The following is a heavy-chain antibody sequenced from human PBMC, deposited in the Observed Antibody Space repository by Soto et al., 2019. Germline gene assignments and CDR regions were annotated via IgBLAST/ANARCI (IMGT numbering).Heavy chain of an antibody. CDR1: GFTFCSYV. CDR3: ATLTGQQLHSGYFYYGMDD. J-gene: IGHJ6*02. Sequence: GGCLRLSCAAYGFTFCSYVMNWVRQAPGKGLEWVSYISSSGSTIYYAASVKGRFTISRDNAKNSLYLQMNSLRAEDTAVYYCATLTGQQLHSGYFYYGMDDWCQGTSVTISS. V-gene: IGHV3-48*03. D-gene: IGHD6-13*01. CDR2: ISSSGSTI.